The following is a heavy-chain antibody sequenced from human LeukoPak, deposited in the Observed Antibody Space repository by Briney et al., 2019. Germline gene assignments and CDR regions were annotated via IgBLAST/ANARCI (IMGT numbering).Heavy chain of an antibody. Sequence: PSETLSLTCGVSGTSFTSYYWSWIRQTPGKGLEWIGEVNHSGYPNMNPSLKSRVTISVDTSKNQFSLMMTSVTAADTAVYFCARMTTGHDYWGQGTLVTVSS. J-gene: IGHJ4*02. D-gene: IGHD4-17*01. CDR1: GTSFTSYY. V-gene: IGHV4-34*01. CDR3: ARMTTGHDY. CDR2: VNHSGYP.